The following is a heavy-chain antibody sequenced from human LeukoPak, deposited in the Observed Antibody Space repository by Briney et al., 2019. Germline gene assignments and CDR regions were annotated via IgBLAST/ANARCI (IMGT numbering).Heavy chain of an antibody. CDR2: ISWNSGSI. CDR3: AKDAGIAAAGQGLTHYGMDV. V-gene: IGHV3-9*01. D-gene: IGHD6-13*01. CDR1: GFTFDDHA. Sequence: QTGGSLRLSCAASGFTFDDHAMHWVRQAPGKGLEWVSGISWNSGSIDYADSVKGRFTISRDNAKNSLYLQMNSLRAEDTALYYCAKDAGIAAAGQGLTHYGMDVWGQGTTVTVSS. J-gene: IGHJ6*02.